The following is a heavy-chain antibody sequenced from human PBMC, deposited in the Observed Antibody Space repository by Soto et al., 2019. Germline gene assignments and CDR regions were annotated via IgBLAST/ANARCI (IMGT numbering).Heavy chain of an antibody. CDR2: IIPVYGTT. CDR3: ARDMTDIVVVPAAYPGGYYYGMDV. D-gene: IGHD2-2*01. CDR1: GGTFSSYA. Sequence: ASVKVSCKASGGTFSSYAISWVRQAPGQGLEWMGGIIPVYGTTKYSQKFQGRVTITRDTSASTAYMELSSLRSEDTAVYYCARDMTDIVVVPAAYPGGYYYGMDVWGQGTTVTVSS. J-gene: IGHJ6*02. V-gene: IGHV1-69*05.